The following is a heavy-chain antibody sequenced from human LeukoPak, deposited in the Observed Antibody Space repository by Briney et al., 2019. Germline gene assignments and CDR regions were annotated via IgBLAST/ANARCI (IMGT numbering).Heavy chain of an antibody. D-gene: IGHD3-10*01. CDR1: GGSISSTSYY. CDR3: ARVIDRIFGNYYGSGSLD. V-gene: IGHV4-39*07. CDR2: IYYSGST. J-gene: IGHJ4*02. Sequence: SETLSLTCTVSGGSISSTSYYWGWIRQPPGMGLEWIGSIYYSGSTYYNPSLKSRVTISVDTSKNQFSLKLSSVTAADTAVYYCARVIDRIFGNYYGSGSLDWGQGTLVTVSS.